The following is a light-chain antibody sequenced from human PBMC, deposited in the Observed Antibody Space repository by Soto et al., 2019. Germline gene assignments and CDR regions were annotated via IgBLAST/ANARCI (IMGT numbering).Light chain of an antibody. V-gene: IGLV4-69*01. J-gene: IGLJ2*01. CDR1: SGHSNYA. CDR2: LNSDGSH. Sequence: QLVLTQSPSASASLGASVKLTCTLSSGHSNYAIAWHQQQSEKDPRYLMKLNSDGSHSKGDGIPESFSGSSSRAESYLTISSRQSEDEADYYCQTWGSGSVVFGGGSKLTVL. CDR3: QTWGSGSVV.